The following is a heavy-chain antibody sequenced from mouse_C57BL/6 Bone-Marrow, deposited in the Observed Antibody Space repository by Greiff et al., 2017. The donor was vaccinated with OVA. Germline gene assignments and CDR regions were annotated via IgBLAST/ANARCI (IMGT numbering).Heavy chain of an antibody. CDR2: INYDGSST. CDR1: GFTFSDYY. D-gene: IGHD4-1*01. J-gene: IGHJ4*01. V-gene: IGHV5-16*01. Sequence: EVMLVESEGGLVQPGSSMKLSCTASGFTFSDYYMAWVRQVPEKGLEWVANINYDGSSTYYLDSLKSRFIISRVNAKNILYLQMSSLKSEDTATYYCARDETGTRAMDYWGQGTSVTVSS. CDR3: ARDETGTRAMDY.